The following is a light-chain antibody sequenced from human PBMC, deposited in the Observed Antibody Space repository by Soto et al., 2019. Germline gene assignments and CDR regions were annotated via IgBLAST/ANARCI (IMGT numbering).Light chain of an antibody. J-gene: IGLJ3*02. CDR2: EGS. V-gene: IGLV2-23*01. CDR1: SSDVGGYDL. CDR3: CAYVSSNTLL. Sequence: QSALTQPASVSGSPGQSITLSCTGTSSDVGGYDLISWYQQHPGKAPKLIIYEGSKRPSGISNRFSGSKSGNTASLIISGLQGDDEGDYYCCAYVSSNTLLFGGVTKVTVL.